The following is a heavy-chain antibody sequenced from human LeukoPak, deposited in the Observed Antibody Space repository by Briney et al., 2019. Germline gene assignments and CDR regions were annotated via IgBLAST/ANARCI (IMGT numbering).Heavy chain of an antibody. CDR3: ASGAAAGLDY. J-gene: IGHJ4*02. D-gene: IGHD6-13*01. Sequence: GGSLRLSCAASGFTLSSYSMNWVRQAPGKGLEWVSSISSSSSYIYYADSVKGRFTISRDNAKNSLYLQMNSLRAEDTAVYYCASGAAAGLDYWGQGTLVTVSS. V-gene: IGHV3-21*01. CDR1: GFTLSSYS. CDR2: ISSSSSYI.